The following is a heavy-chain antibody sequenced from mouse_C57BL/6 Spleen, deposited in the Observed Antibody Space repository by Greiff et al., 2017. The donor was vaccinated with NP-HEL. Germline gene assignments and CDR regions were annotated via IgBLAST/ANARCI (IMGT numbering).Heavy chain of an antibody. CDR3: ARGGYSNYGFAY. Sequence: QVQLKESGAELVKPGASVKISCKASGYAFSSYWMNWVKQRPGKGLEWIGQIYPGDGDTNYNGKFKGKATLTADKSSSTAYMQLSSLTSEDSAVYFCARGGYSNYGFAYWGQGTLVTVSA. D-gene: IGHD2-5*01. CDR2: IYPGDGDT. V-gene: IGHV1-80*01. J-gene: IGHJ3*01. CDR1: GYAFSSYW.